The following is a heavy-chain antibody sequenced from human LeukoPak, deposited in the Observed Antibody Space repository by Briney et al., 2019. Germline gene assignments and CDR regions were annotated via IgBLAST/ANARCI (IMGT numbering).Heavy chain of an antibody. J-gene: IGHJ3*02. V-gene: IGHV3-20*04. CDR2: INWNGGST. CDR1: GFTFDDYG. CDR3: ARSLQQLVRPHDAFDI. D-gene: IGHD6-13*01. Sequence: GGSLRLSCAASGFTFDDYGMSWVRQAPGKGLEWVSGINWNGGSTGYADSVKGRFTISRDNAKNPLYLQMNSLRAEDTALYYCARSLQQLVRPHDAFDIWGQGTMVTVSS.